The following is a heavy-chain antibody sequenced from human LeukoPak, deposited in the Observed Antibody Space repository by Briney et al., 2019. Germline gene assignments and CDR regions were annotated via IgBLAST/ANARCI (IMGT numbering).Heavy chain of an antibody. V-gene: IGHV3-33*01. CDR3: ARAHCSSTSCYYPPGY. D-gene: IGHD2-2*01. Sequence: GGSLRLSCAASGFTFSSYCMHWVRQAPGKGLEWVAVIWYDGSNKYYADSVKGRFTISRDNSKNRLYLQMNSLRAEDKAVYYCARAHCSSTSCYYPPGYWGQGTLVTVSS. CDR2: IWYDGSNK. CDR1: GFTFSSYC. J-gene: IGHJ4*02.